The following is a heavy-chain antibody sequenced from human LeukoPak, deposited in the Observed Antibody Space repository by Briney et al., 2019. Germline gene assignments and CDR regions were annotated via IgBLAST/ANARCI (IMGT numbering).Heavy chain of an antibody. Sequence: SETLSLTCTVSGGSISSHYWTWIRQSPVKGLEWIGDISNSGSTSYNPSLKSRVTISIDTSKNQFSLKLSSVTAADTAVYYCGKRRPCSFLPLLLNDRRGKGTTVTVSS. CDR3: GKRRPCSFLPLLLNDR. D-gene: IGHD2-15*01. J-gene: IGHJ6*04. V-gene: IGHV4-59*11. CDR1: GGSISSHY. CDR2: ISNSGST.